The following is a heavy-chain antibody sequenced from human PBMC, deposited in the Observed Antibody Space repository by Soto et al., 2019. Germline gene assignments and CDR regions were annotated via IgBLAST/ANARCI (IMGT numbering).Heavy chain of an antibody. V-gene: IGHV3-30*18. CDR2: ISYDGSNK. Sequence: GGSLRLSCAASGFTFISYGMHWVRQAPCKGLEWVAVISYDGSNKYYADSVKGRFTISRDNSKNTLYLQMNSLRAEDTAVYYCAKDPLSEGYCSGGSCYFADYWGQGTLVTVSS. J-gene: IGHJ4*02. CDR3: AKDPLSEGYCSGGSCYFADY. D-gene: IGHD2-15*01. CDR1: GFTFISYG.